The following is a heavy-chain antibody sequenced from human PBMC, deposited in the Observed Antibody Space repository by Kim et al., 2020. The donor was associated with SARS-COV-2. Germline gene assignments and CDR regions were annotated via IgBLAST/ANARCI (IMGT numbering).Heavy chain of an antibody. Sequence: TTYDPSLKSRVTISVDTSKNQFALERSSVTAAYTAVYYCARTFNSGWYRYWGQGTLVTVSS. CDR2: T. CDR3: ARTFNSGWYRY. V-gene: IGHV4-34*01. J-gene: IGHJ4*02. D-gene: IGHD6-19*01.